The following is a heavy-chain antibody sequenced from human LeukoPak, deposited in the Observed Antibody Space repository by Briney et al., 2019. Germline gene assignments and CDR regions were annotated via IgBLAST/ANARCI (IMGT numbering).Heavy chain of an antibody. D-gene: IGHD3-10*01. Sequence: PGGSLRLSCAASGFNLSGYAMTWVRQAPGKGLEWVSAISGSGGSTYYADSVKGRFTISRDHSKNTLYLQMNSLKAEDTALYYCAKEPGLLWFGELAYWGQGTLVTVSS. V-gene: IGHV3-23*01. J-gene: IGHJ4*02. CDR2: ISGSGGST. CDR1: GFNLSGYA. CDR3: AKEPGLLWFGELAY.